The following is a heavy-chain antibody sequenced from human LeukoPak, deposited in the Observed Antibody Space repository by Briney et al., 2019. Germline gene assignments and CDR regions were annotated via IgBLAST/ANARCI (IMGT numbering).Heavy chain of an antibody. CDR2: ISGSGGST. V-gene: IGHV3-23*01. CDR1: GFTFHNYA. CDR3: AKGYGYYFDY. Sequence: GGSLRLSCASSGFTFHNYAMTWVRQASGKGLEWVSAISGSGGSTYYADSVKGRFTISRDNSKNTLYLQMDSLRAEDTAVYYCAKGYGYYFDYWGQGTLVTVSS. D-gene: IGHD4-17*01. J-gene: IGHJ4*02.